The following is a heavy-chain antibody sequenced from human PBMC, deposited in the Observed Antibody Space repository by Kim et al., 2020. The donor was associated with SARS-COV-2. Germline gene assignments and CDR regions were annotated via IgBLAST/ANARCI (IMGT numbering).Heavy chain of an antibody. CDR1: GFTFSNAW. Sequence: GGSLRLSCAASGFTFSNAWMSWVRQAPGKGLEWVGRIKSKTDGGTTDYAAPVKGRFTISRDDSKNTLYLQMNSLKTEDTAVYYCTTAPITRHLNYYYGMDVWGQGTTVTVSS. CDR2: IKSKTDGGTT. D-gene: IGHD3-16*01. V-gene: IGHV3-15*01. J-gene: IGHJ6*02. CDR3: TTAPITRHLNYYYGMDV.